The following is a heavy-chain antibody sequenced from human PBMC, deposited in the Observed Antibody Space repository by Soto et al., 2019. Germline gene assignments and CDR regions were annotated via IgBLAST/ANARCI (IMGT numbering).Heavy chain of an antibody. V-gene: IGHV3-23*01. J-gene: IGHJ6*02. CDR3: AKGDFDYYGSGSYYNGDRAYYDSSGHIGEDYYYYYGMDV. CDR2: ISGSGGST. CDR1: GFTFSSYA. D-gene: IGHD3-10*01. Sequence: GGSLRLSCAASGFTFSSYAMSWVRQAPGKGLEWVSAISGSGGSTYYADSVKGRFTISRDNSKNTLYLQMNSLRAEDKAVYYCAKGDFDYYGSGSYYNGDRAYYDSSGHIGEDYYYYYGMDVWGQGTTVTVSS.